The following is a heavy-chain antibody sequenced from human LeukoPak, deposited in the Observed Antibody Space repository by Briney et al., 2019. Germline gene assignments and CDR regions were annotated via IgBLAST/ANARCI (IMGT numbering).Heavy chain of an antibody. J-gene: IGHJ4*02. CDR2: IKSDGST. CDR1: GFTFSSYW. CDR3: ARGYGDYPLYFDY. Sequence: GGSLRLSCAASGFTFSSYWMHWVRQAPGKGLVWVSRIKSDGSTNYADSVKGRFTISRDNAKNTVSLQMNSLRAEDTGVYYCARGYGDYPLYFDYWGQGTLVTVSS. D-gene: IGHD4-17*01. V-gene: IGHV3-74*01.